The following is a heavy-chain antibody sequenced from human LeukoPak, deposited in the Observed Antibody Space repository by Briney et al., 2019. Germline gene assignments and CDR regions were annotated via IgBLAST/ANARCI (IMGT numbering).Heavy chain of an antibody. J-gene: IGHJ4*02. Sequence: ASVKVSCKTSGYTFSNYGVSWVRQAPGQGLEWMGWISAYNNNTNYAQKFQGRLTMTTDTSTSTAYMELRSLRSDDTAVYYCARGARISSSWYSSVWGQGALITVS. CDR3: ARGARISSSWYSSV. CDR1: GYTFSNYG. D-gene: IGHD2-2*01. CDR2: ISAYNNNT. V-gene: IGHV1-18*01.